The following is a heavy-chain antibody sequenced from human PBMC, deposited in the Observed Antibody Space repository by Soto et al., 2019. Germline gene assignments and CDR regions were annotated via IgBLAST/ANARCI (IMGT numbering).Heavy chain of an antibody. CDR2: INAGNGNT. D-gene: IGHD2-15*01. Sequence: QVQLVQSGAEVKKPGASVKVSCKASGYTFTKYAMHWVHQAPGQRLEWMGWINAGNGNTKYSQKFQGRVTITRDTSASTAYMELSSLRSEDTAVYYCARGEGYCSGGSCYRWFDPWGQGTLVTVSS. CDR3: ARGEGYCSGGSCYRWFDP. V-gene: IGHV1-3*01. J-gene: IGHJ5*02. CDR1: GYTFTKYA.